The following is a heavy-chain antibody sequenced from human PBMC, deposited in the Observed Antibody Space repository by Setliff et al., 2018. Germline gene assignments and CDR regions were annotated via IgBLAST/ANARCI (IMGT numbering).Heavy chain of an antibody. Sequence: SETLSLTCTVSGGSISSGGYYWSRIRQHPGKGLEWIGYIYYSGSTSYYNPSLKSRVTISVDTSKNQFSLKLSSVTAADTAVYYCARGRAGHSGHWGQGTLVTVSS. CDR1: GGSISSGGYY. D-gene: IGHD6-19*01. CDR3: ARGRAGHSGH. CDR2: IYYSGSTS. V-gene: IGHV4-31*03. J-gene: IGHJ4*02.